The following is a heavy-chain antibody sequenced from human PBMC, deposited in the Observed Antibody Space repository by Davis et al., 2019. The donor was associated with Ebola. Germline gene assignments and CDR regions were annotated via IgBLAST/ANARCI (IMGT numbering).Heavy chain of an antibody. V-gene: IGHV1-69*13. J-gene: IGHJ4*02. D-gene: IGHD6-19*01. CDR2: IIPIFGTA. CDR3: ARDEYSSGWTPCY. Sequence: SVKVSCKASGYTLTDYQMHWVRQAPGQGLEWMGGIIPIFGTANYAQKFQGRVTITADESTSTAYMELSSLRSEDTAVYYCARDEYSSGWTPCYWGQGTLVTVSS. CDR1: GYTLTDYQ.